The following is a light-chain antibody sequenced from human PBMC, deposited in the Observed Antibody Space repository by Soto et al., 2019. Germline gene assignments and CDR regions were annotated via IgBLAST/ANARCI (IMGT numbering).Light chain of an antibody. Sequence: QSVLTQPASVSGSPGQSITISCTGTSSDVGGYNSASWYQQHPGKAPKLMIYEVSNRPSGVSNRFSGSKSGSTASLTISGLQAEDEADYYCSSYTSSSTPCVFGTGTKVTVL. CDR2: EVS. J-gene: IGLJ1*01. CDR3: SSYTSSSTPCV. V-gene: IGLV2-14*01. CDR1: SSDVGGYNS.